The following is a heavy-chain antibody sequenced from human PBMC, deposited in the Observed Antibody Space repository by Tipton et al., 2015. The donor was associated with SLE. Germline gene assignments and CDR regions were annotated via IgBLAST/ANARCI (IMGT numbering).Heavy chain of an antibody. CDR3: ARDRYYGSGRFDY. J-gene: IGHJ4*02. CDR1: GASVSKYY. D-gene: IGHD3-10*01. Sequence: TLSLTCSVSGASVSKYYCSWIRQTPGKGLEYIGYISYTGATNYNPSLKSRVTISVDTSKNQFSLKLTSVTAADTAVYYCARDRYYGSGRFDYWGQGILVTVSS. CDR2: ISYTGAT. V-gene: IGHV4-59*02.